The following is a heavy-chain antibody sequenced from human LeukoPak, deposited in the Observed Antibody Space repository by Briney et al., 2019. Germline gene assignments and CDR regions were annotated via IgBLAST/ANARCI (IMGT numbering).Heavy chain of an antibody. Sequence: PSETLSLTCTVSGVSISSYYWSWVRQPPGKGLEWIGEIYHSGSTNYNPSLKSRVTISVDKSKNQFSLKLSSVTAADTAVYYCASSRELLLYDAFDIWGQGTMVTVSS. CDR1: GVSISSYY. CDR3: ASSRELLLYDAFDI. CDR2: IYHSGST. D-gene: IGHD1-26*01. J-gene: IGHJ3*02. V-gene: IGHV4-59*12.